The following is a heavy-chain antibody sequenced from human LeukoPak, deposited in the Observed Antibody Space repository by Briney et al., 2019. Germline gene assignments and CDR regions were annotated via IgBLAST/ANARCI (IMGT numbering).Heavy chain of an antibody. V-gene: IGHV3-33*01. CDR3: ARSAAAGRGYYYGMDV. D-gene: IGHD6-13*01. CDR2: IWYDGSNK. Sequence: PGGSLRLSCAASGFTFSSYGMHWVRQAPGKGLEWVAVIWYDGSNKYYADSVKGRFTISRDNSKNTLYLQMNSLRAEDTAVYYCARSAAAGRGYYYGMDVWGQGTTVTVSS. CDR1: GFTFSSYG. J-gene: IGHJ6*02.